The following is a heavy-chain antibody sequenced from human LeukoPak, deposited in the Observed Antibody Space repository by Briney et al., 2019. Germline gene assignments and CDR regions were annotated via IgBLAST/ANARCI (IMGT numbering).Heavy chain of an antibody. J-gene: IGHJ4*02. CDR3: ARGVEMATTPILY. CDR1: GGSFSGYY. D-gene: IGHD5-24*01. Sequence: SETLSLTCAVYGGSFSGYYWTWIRQPPGKGLEWIGEINQSGSANYNPSLKSRVTISKDMSKKQFSLKLSSVTAADTAVYYCARGVEMATTPILYWGQGTLVTVSS. CDR2: INQSGSA. V-gene: IGHV4-34*01.